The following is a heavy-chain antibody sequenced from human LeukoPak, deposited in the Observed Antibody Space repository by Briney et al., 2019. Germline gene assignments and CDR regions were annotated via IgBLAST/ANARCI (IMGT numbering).Heavy chain of an antibody. Sequence: GGSLRLSCTASGFRFGDYGLAWVRQAPGRGLEWVGFIRSNAYGGTTEYGASAEGRFTISRDDSKSIAYLQMDSLKTEDTAVYFCSRRGVTRTYDAFDIWGQGTLVTVSS. CDR2: IRSNAYGGTT. V-gene: IGHV3-49*04. D-gene: IGHD2-21*02. J-gene: IGHJ3*02. CDR1: GFRFGDYG. CDR3: SRRGVTRTYDAFDI.